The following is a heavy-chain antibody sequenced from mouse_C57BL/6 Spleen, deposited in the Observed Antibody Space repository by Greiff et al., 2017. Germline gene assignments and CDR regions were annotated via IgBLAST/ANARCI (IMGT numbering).Heavy chain of an antibody. CDR3: ARSLLLRYLYFDY. D-gene: IGHD1-1*01. CDR2: IDPSDSYT. Sequence: QVQLQQSGAELVMPGASVKLSCKASGYTFTSYWMHWVKQRPGQGLEWIGEIDPSDSYTNYNQKFKGKSTLTVDKSSSTAYMQLSSLTSEDSAVYYCARSLLLRYLYFDYWGQGTTLTVSS. J-gene: IGHJ2*01. V-gene: IGHV1-69*01. CDR1: GYTFTSYW.